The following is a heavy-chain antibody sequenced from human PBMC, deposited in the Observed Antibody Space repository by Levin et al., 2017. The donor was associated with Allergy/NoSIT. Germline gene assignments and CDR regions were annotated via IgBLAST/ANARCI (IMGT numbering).Heavy chain of an antibody. CDR2: INPNSGGT. J-gene: IGHJ4*02. CDR1: GYTFTGYY. D-gene: IGHD3-10*01. CDR3: ARVLGGIGLWFGELLDTYYFDY. Sequence: ASVKVSCKASGYTFTGYYMHWVRQAPGQGLEWMGWINPNSGGTNYAQKLQGRVTMTRDTSISTAYMELSRLRSDDTAVYYCARVLGGIGLWFGELLDTYYFDYWGQGTLVTVSS. V-gene: IGHV1-2*02.